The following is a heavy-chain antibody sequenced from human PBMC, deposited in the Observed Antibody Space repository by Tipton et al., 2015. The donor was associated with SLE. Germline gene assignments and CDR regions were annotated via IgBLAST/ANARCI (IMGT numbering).Heavy chain of an antibody. Sequence: QLVQSGGGLVQPGGSLRLSCVASGFTFSSYGIHWVRQAPGKGLEWVAYIRYDGSETYYADSVKGRFLISRDNSRNTLFLQMNSLRPEDTAVFYCVKEREWQKLIFDSWGQGTLATVSS. J-gene: IGHJ4*02. D-gene: IGHD3-3*01. CDR1: GFTFSSYG. CDR3: VKEREWQKLIFDS. V-gene: IGHV3-30*02. CDR2: IRYDGSET.